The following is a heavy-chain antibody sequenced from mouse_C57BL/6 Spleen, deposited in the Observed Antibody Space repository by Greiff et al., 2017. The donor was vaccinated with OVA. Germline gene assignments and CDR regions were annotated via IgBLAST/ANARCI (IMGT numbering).Heavy chain of an antibody. V-gene: IGHV1-64*01. CDR3: ARGDYCSSSDY. J-gene: IGHJ2*01. CDR1: GYTFTSYW. D-gene: IGHD1-1*01. Sequence: QVQLQQPGAELVKPGASVKLSCKASGYTFTSYWMHWVKQRPGQGLEWIGMIHPSGGSTNYNEKFKSKATLTVDKSSRTVYMQLSILTAEYSAVYYCARGDYCSSSDYWGQGTTLTVSS. CDR2: IHPSGGST.